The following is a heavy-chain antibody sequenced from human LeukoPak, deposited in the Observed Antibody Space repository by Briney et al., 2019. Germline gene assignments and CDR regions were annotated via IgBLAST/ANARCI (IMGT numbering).Heavy chain of an antibody. D-gene: IGHD3-3*01. V-gene: IGHV4-34*01. CDR3: ARGDFTTAWKIDY. Sequence: PSETLSLTCAVYGGPFSGDYWSWIRQPPGKGLEWIGEINHSGRTNCNPSLKSRVTISVDTSKNQFSLKLSSVTAADTAVYYCARGDFTTAWKIDYWGQGTLVTVSS. CDR1: GGPFSGDY. CDR2: INHSGRT. J-gene: IGHJ4*02.